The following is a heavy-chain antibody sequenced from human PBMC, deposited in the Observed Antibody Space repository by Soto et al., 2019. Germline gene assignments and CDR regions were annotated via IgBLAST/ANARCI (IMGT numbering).Heavy chain of an antibody. CDR1: GFTFCSYS. V-gene: IGHV3-21*01. J-gene: IGHJ3*02. CDR2: ISSSSSYI. CDR3: AREGRGSSSIYDDAFDI. D-gene: IGHD6-13*01. Sequence: GGSLRLSCAASGFTFCSYSMNWVRQAPGKGLEWVSSISSSSSYIYYADSVKGRFTISRDNAKNSLYLQMNSLRAEDTAVYYCAREGRGSSSIYDDAFDIWGQGKMVTVS.